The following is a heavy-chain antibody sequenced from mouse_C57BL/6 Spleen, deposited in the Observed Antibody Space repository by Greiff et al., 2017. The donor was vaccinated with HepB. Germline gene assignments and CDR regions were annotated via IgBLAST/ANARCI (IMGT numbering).Heavy chain of an antibody. V-gene: IGHV1-7*01. CDR3: AGGTTVLATADYAMDY. Sequence: VQLQQSGAELAKPGASVKLSCKASGYTFTSYWMHWVKQRPGQGLEWIGYINPSSGYTKYNQKFKDKATLTADKSSSTAYMQLSSLKYGDSAVYYCAGGTTVLATADYAMDYWGQRTSVTVSS. J-gene: IGHJ4*01. CDR1: GYTFTSYW. CDR2: INPSSGYT. D-gene: IGHD1-1*01.